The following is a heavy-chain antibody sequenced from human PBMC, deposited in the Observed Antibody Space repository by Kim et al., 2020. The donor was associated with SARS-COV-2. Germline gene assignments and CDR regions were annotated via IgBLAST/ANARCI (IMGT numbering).Heavy chain of an antibody. CDR3: ARDTATAMVGF. J-gene: IGHJ4*02. Sequence: YYADTVKGRFTISRDNSKNTLYLQMNSLRAEDTAVYYCARDTATAMVGFWGQGTLVTVSS. D-gene: IGHD5-18*01. V-gene: IGHV3-33*01.